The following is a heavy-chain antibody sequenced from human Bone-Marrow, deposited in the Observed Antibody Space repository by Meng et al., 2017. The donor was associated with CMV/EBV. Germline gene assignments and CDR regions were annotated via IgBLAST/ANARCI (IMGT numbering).Heavy chain of an antibody. CDR3: ARDFRFLEWLYIDAFDI. CDR1: GFTFSSYE. D-gene: IGHD3-3*01. CDR2: ISSTSSYI. V-gene: IGHV3-21*01. Sequence: GGSLRLSCAASGFTFSSYEMNWVRQAPGKGLEWVSFISSTSSYIYYADSVKGRFTVSRDNAKKSLYLQMNSLRAEDTAVYYCARDFRFLEWLYIDAFDIWGQGTMVTVSS. J-gene: IGHJ3*02.